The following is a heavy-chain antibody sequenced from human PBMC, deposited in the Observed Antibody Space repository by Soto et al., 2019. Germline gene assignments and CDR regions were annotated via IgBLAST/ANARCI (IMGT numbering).Heavy chain of an antibody. CDR2: VNHSGST. CDR3: ARGYGRTFDY. V-gene: IGHV4-34*01. Sequence: QVQLQQWGAGLLKPSETLSLTCAVYGGSFSGYYWSWIRQPPGKGLEWIGEVNHSGSTNYNPSLKSLVTISVDTAKNQFSLKLSSVTAADTAVYYCARGYGRTFDYWGQGTLVTVSS. D-gene: IGHD3-10*01. J-gene: IGHJ4*02. CDR1: GGSFSGYY.